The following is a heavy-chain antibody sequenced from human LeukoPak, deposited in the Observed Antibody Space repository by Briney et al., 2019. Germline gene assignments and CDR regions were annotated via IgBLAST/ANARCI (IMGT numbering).Heavy chain of an antibody. V-gene: IGHV1-2*02. CDR2: INPNTGDT. Sequence: ASVKVSCKASGYTFTGYYIHYVRQALGQGLEWMGWINPNTGDTKYAPKFQGRVTMTRDTSISTAYMELSRLRSDDTAVYYCARGGWSLGYCSSSSCLDWFDPWGQGTLVTVSS. CDR1: GYTFTGYY. D-gene: IGHD2-2*01. J-gene: IGHJ5*02. CDR3: ARGGWSLGYCSSSSCLDWFDP.